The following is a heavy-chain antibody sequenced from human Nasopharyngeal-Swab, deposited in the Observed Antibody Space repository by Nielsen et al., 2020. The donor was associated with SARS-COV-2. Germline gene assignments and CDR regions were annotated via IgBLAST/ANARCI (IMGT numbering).Heavy chain of an antibody. V-gene: IGHV4-59*01. CDR1: GGTISSYY. CDR2: IYYSGST. Sequence: SETLSLTFTVSGGTISSYYWSWIRQPPGKGLEWIGYIYYSGSTNYNPSLKSRVTISVDTSKNQFSLKLSSVTAADTAVYYCARVKYYDFWSGYYLNYYYGMDVWGQGTTVAVSS. D-gene: IGHD3-3*01. J-gene: IGHJ6*02. CDR3: ARVKYYDFWSGYYLNYYYGMDV.